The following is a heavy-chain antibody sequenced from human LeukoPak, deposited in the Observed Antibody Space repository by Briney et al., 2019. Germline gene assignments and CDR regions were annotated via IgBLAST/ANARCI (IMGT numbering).Heavy chain of an antibody. J-gene: IGHJ4*02. CDR1: GFTFSSFG. D-gene: IGHD5-18*01. Sequence: GGSLRLSCAASGFTFSSFGMHWVRQAPGKGLEWVAVISYDGSIKDYADSVKGRFTISRDNSKNTLYLQMNSLRAEDTAVYYCAKDPGSSYSYGYYNYWGQGTLVTVSS. CDR2: ISYDGSIK. V-gene: IGHV3-30*18. CDR3: AKDPGSSYSYGYYNY.